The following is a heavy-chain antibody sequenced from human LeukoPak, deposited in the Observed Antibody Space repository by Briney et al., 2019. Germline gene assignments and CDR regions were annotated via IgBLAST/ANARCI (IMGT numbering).Heavy chain of an antibody. D-gene: IGHD6-13*01. V-gene: IGHV4-34*01. CDR1: GGSLSGYY. J-gene: IGHJ4*02. Sequence: SETLSLTCAVYGGSLSGYYWGWIRQPPGKGLEWIGSIHYSGSTYYNPSLKSRVTISLDTSKNQFSLKLNSVTAADTAVYYCVCQQLVPLFDYWGQGTLVTVSS. CDR3: VCQQLVPLFDY. CDR2: IHYSGST.